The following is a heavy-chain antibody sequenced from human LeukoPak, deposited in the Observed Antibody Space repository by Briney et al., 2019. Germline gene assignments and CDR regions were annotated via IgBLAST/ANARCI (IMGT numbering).Heavy chain of an antibody. D-gene: IGHD3-10*01. CDR1: GYTFTSNY. CDR3: ARGGWFGELLPFDY. CDR2: ISPSGGST. Sequence: ASVKVSCKAFGYTFTSNYMHWVRQAPGQGPEWMGVISPSGGSTTYAQKFQGRVTLTRDMSTSTDYLELSSLRSEDTAVYYCARGGWFGELLPFDYWGQGTLVTVSS. J-gene: IGHJ4*02. V-gene: IGHV1-46*01.